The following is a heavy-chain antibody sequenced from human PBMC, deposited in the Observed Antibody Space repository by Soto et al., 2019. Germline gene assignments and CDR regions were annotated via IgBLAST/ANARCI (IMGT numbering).Heavy chain of an antibody. CDR1: GFTFSSYG. J-gene: IGHJ6*02. CDR3: EGYRGDLTTLDL. CDR2: IWYDGSNK. D-gene: IGHD4-17*01. V-gene: IGHV3-33*01. Sequence: GGSLRLSCAASGFTFSSYGMHWVRQAPGKGLEWVAVIWYDGSNKYYADSVKGRFTISRDNSKNTLYLQMNSLRAEHTAVYYCEGYRGDLTTLDLWGQGTTVTVSS.